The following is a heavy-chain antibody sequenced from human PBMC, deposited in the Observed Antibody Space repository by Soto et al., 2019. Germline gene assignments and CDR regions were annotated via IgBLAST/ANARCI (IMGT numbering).Heavy chain of an antibody. D-gene: IGHD3-3*01. CDR3: GRDKFFGVVITPDRFDY. J-gene: IGHJ4*02. Sequence: ASVKVSCKASGYTFTSYYMHWVRQAPGQGLECMGIINPSGGSTSYAQKFQGRVTMTRDTSTSTVYMELSSLGSEDTAVYYCGRDKFFGVVITPDRFDYWGQGTLVTVSS. CDR1: GYTFTSYY. V-gene: IGHV1-46*01. CDR2: INPSGGST.